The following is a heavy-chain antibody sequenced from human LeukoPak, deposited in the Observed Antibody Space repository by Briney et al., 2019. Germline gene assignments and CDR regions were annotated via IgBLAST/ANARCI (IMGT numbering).Heavy chain of an antibody. CDR2: ISWSSGSI. J-gene: IGHJ4*02. Sequence: GGSLRLSCAASGFTFDDYAMHWVRQAPGKGLEWVSGISWSSGSIGYADSVKGRFTISRDNAKNSLYLQMNSLRAEDTAVYYCARVSGYYGNYFDYWGQGTLVTVSS. CDR3: ARVSGYYGNYFDY. CDR1: GFTFDDYA. V-gene: IGHV3-9*01. D-gene: IGHD3-22*01.